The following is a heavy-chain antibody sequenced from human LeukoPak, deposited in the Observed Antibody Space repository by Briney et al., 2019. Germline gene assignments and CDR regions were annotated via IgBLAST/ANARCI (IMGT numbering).Heavy chain of an antibody. CDR1: GYTFTGYY. V-gene: IGHV1-2*02. Sequence: ASVKVSCKASGYTFTGYYIHWVRQAPGQGLEWMGWINPNTGGTNYAQKFQGRVTMTRDTSISTAYMELSRLRSDDTAVYYCARDGAGGSGWYWANYMDVWGKGTTVTVSS. CDR2: INPNTGGT. CDR3: ARDGAGGSGWYWANYMDV. D-gene: IGHD6-19*01. J-gene: IGHJ6*03.